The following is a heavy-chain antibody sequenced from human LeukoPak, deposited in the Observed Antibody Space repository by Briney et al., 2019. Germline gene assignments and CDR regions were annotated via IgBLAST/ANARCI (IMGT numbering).Heavy chain of an antibody. V-gene: IGHV1-2*02. CDR3: ARGFPTPIVVVTPDAFDI. D-gene: IGHD2-21*02. CDR1: GYTFTGYY. J-gene: IGHJ3*02. Sequence: ASVKVSCKASGYTFTGYYLHWVRQAPGQGLEWMGWINPNSGGTNYAQKFQGRVTMTRDTSTSTVYMELSSLRSEDRAVYYCARGFPTPIVVVTPDAFDIWGQGTMVTVSS. CDR2: INPNSGGT.